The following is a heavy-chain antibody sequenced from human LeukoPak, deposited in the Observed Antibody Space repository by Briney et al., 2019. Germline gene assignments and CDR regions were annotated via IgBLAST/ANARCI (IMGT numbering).Heavy chain of an antibody. CDR3: ARDYITMIA. CDR2: IYYSGST. D-gene: IGHD3-22*01. J-gene: IGHJ4*02. CDR1: GGSISSSSYY. V-gene: IGHV4-39*07. Sequence: SETLSLTCTVSGGSISSSSYYWGWIRQPPGKGLEWIGSIYYSGSTYYNPSLKSRVTISVDTSKNQFSLKLGSVTAADTAVYYCARDYITMIAWGQGSLVSVSS.